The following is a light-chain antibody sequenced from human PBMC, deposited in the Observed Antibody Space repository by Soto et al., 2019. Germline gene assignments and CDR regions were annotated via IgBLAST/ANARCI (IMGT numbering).Light chain of an antibody. CDR2: AVS. J-gene: IGLJ1*01. CDR1: SSDIGSYDH. V-gene: IGLV2-14*03. Sequence: QSALTQPASGSRSPGQSITISCSGTSSDIGSYDHVAWYQQFPGKSPKLIIYAVSDRPSGVSDRFSGSTSGISASLTISGLQTEDEADYYCISYTDRQSYLFGAGTKVTVL. CDR3: ISYTDRQSYL.